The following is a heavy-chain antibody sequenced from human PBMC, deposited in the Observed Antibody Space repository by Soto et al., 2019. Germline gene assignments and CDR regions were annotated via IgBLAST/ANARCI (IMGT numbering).Heavy chain of an antibody. CDR3: ARVLKGYYDSSGYAFDI. CDR1: GGTFSSYA. CDR2: IIPIFGTA. J-gene: IGHJ3*02. V-gene: IGHV1-69*13. Sequence: SVKVSCKASGGTFSSYAISWVRQAPGQGLEWMGGIIPIFGTANYAQKFQGRVTITADESTSTAYMELSSLRSEDTAVYFCARVLKGYYDSSGYAFDIWGQGTMVTVSS. D-gene: IGHD3-22*01.